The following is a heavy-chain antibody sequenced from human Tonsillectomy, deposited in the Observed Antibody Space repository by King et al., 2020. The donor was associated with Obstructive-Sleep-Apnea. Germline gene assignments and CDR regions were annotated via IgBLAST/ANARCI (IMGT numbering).Heavy chain of an antibody. CDR2: VKQDGSDK. CDR1: GFNFSTYW. Sequence: VQLVESGGGLVQPGGSLRLSCAASGFNFSTYWMTWVRQAPWKGLEWVANVKQDGSDKYYVVSVKGRFAISRDNAKNSLFLQMNSLGAEDTAVYYCARDSHLGATSKYFQHWGQGTLVTVSS. J-gene: IGHJ1*01. V-gene: IGHV3-7*01. D-gene: IGHD1-26*01. CDR3: ARDSHLGATSKYFQH.